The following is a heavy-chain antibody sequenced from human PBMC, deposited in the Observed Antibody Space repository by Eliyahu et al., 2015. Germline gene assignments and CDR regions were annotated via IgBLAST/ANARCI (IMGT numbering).Heavy chain of an antibody. Sequence: QVQLVESGGGVVQPGGSLXLXCXASGFPFSRPXMHWVRQAPGKGLEWVAFIRHDGNTQYYADSLKGRFTISRDNSKNTLYLQMNSLRGEDTALYYCAKDPGEQWLVIFAGWFAPWGQGTLVTVSS. J-gene: IGHJ5*02. CDR1: GFPFSRPX. CDR3: AKDPGEQWLVIFAGWFAP. D-gene: IGHD6-19*01. CDR2: IRHDGNTQ. V-gene: IGHV3-30*02.